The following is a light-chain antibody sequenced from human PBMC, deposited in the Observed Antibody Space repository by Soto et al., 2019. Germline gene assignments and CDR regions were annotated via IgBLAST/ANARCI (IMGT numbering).Light chain of an antibody. CDR2: DVS. J-gene: IGLJ1*01. CDR1: SSDVGGYNY. Sequence: QSALTQPASVSGSPGQSITISCTGTSSDVGGYNYVSWYQQHPGKAPKLMIYDVSNRPSGVSNRFSGSKSGNTAALTISGLQAEDEADYYCSSYTSSSTRGLGTGTKLTVL. CDR3: SSYTSSSTRG. V-gene: IGLV2-14*01.